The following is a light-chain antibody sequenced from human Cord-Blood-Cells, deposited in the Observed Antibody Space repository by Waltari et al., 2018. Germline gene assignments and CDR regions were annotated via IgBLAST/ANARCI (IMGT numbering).Light chain of an antibody. CDR1: QSVRSN. J-gene: IGKJ1*01. CDR3: QQYNSWPRT. Sequence: EIVMTLSPATLSVSPGVRATLSCRASQSVRSNLAWYQQKPGQAPRLLIYGASTRATGSPARFSGSGSGTDFTLTISSLQSEDFAVYCWQQYNSWPRTFVQGTKVEIK. V-gene: IGKV3-15*01. CDR2: GAS.